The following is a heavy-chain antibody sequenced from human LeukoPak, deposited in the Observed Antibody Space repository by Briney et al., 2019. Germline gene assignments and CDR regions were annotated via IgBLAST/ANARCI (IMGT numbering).Heavy chain of an antibody. CDR1: GFYFSSYS. D-gene: IGHD1-1*01. V-gene: IGHV3-21*01. Sequence: GGSLRLSCGASGFYFSSYSMNWVRQSPGKGLECVSSINSGSTYMYYADSVKGRFTISRDNAKNSLHLQMDSLRAEDTAVYFCARVEATTGRNYHYYYMDVWGKGTTVTVSS. CDR2: INSGSTYM. J-gene: IGHJ6*03. CDR3: ARVEATTGRNYHYYYMDV.